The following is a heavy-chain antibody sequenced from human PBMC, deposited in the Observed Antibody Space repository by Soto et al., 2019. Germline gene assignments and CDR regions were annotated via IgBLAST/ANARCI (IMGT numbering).Heavy chain of an antibody. D-gene: IGHD3-10*01. CDR3: AWGGYYYGMDV. CDR1: GGSISNYY. V-gene: IGHV4-59*01. J-gene: IGHJ6*02. CDR2: IYYSGST. Sequence: SETLSLTCTVSGGSISNYYWSWIRQPPGKGLEWIGYIYYSGSTNYNPSLKSRVTISVDTSKNQFSLKLSSVTAADTAVYYCAWGGYYYGMDVWGQGTTVTVSS.